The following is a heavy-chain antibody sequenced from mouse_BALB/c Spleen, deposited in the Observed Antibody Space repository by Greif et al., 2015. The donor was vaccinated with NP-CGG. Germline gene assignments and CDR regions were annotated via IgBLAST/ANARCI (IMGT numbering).Heavy chain of an antibody. J-gene: IGHJ3*01. CDR1: GYAFSSYW. V-gene: IGHV1-80*01. CDR3: ARGGSPFAY. CDR2: IYPGDGDT. Sequence: QVQLKESGAELVRPGSSVKISCKASGYAFSSYWMNWVKQRPGQGLEWIGQIYPGDGDTNYNGKFKGKATLTADKSSSTAYMQLSSLTSEDSAVYFCARGGSPFAYWGQGTLVTVSA.